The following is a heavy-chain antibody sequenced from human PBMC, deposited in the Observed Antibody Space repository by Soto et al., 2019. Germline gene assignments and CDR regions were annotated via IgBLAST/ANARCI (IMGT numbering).Heavy chain of an antibody. D-gene: IGHD7-27*01. CDR1: GFSLSISA. Sequence: PGESRILSCQASGFSLSISAIHLVSPAPGKGTKWVALISYDGTNKFYADSVKGRFTISRDNSKSTLYLQVDSLRPEDAAVYYCARDPKTSGGQHWAFNYFDSWGQGNLVTCSS. V-gene: IGHV3-30-3*01. CDR2: ISYDGTNK. J-gene: IGHJ4*02. CDR3: ARDPKTSGGQHWAFNYFDS.